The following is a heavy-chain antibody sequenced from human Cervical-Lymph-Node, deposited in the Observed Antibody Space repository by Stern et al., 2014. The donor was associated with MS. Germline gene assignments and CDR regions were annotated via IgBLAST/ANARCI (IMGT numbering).Heavy chain of an antibody. CDR3: AKGSGGSGYYPVALDY. CDR1: GFTFDDYG. CDR2: ITWNSVSV. Sequence: EVQLVESGGGLIQPGRSLRLSCAASGFTFDDYGMNWVRQAPGKGLEWVSGITWNSVSVGYADSVKGRFTISRDNAKNSLYLQMNSLRGDDTALYYCAKGSGGSGYYPVALDYWGQGTLVTVSS. V-gene: IGHV3-9*01. J-gene: IGHJ4*02. D-gene: IGHD3-3*01.